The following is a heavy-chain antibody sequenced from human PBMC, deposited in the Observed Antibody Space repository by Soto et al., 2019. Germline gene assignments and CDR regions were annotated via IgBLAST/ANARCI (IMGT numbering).Heavy chain of an antibody. CDR2: IIPIFGTA. CDR3: ARVMGDIVVVPAAIAPRERVYYYYGMDV. V-gene: IGHV1-69*13. J-gene: IGHJ6*02. Sequence: GASVKVSCKASGGTFSSYAISWVRQAPGQGLEWMGGIIPIFGTANYAQKFQGRVTITADESTSTAYMELSSLRSEDTAVYYCARVMGDIVVVPAAIAPRERVYYYYGMDVWGQGTTVTVSS. D-gene: IGHD2-2*02. CDR1: GGTFSSYA.